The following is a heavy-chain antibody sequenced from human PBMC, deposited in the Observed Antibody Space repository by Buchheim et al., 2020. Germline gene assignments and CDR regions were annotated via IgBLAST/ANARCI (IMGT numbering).Heavy chain of an antibody. V-gene: IGHV3-23*01. Sequence: EVQLLESGGGLVQPGGSLRLSCAASRFTFSSYAMTWVRQAPGKGLEWVSTISGSGNSTYYTDSVKGWFTISRDNSKNTLYLQMNSLRADDTAVYYCAKGVGATSSYGMDVWGQGTT. CDR2: ISGSGNST. J-gene: IGHJ6*02. CDR3: AKGVGATSSYGMDV. CDR1: RFTFSSYA. D-gene: IGHD1-26*01.